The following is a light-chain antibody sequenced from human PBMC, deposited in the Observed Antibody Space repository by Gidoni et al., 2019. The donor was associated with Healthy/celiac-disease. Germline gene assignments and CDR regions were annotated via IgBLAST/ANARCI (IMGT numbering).Light chain of an antibody. CDR1: QSISSW. CDR2: KAS. CDR3: QQYNSYSPYT. J-gene: IGKJ2*01. V-gene: IGKV1-5*03. Sequence: DIQITQSPSTLSASRGDRVTITCRASQSISSWLAWYQQKPGKAPKLLIYKASSLESGVPSRFSGSGSWTECTLTISSLQPDDFATYYCQQYNSYSPYTFGQGTKLEIK.